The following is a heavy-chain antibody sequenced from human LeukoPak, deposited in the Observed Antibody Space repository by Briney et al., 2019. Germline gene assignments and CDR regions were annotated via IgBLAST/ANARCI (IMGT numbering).Heavy chain of an antibody. CDR2: INPNSGGT. CDR1: GYTFTGYY. D-gene: IGHD2-15*01. J-gene: IGHJ5*02. CDR3: ARGTYRYCSGGSCLNWFDP. V-gene: IGHV1-2*02. Sequence: ASVKVSCKASGYTFTGYYMHWVRQAPGQGLEWMGWINPNSGGTNYAQKFQGRVTMTRDTSISTAYMELSRLRSDDTAVYYCARGTYRYCSGGSCLNWFDPWGQGTLVTVSS.